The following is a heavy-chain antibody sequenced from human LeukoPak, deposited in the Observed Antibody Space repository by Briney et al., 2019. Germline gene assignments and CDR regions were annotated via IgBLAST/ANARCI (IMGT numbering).Heavy chain of an antibody. CDR2: INKDVSEI. CDR1: GFAFSGHW. V-gene: IGHV3-7*02. J-gene: IGHJ4*02. D-gene: IGHD6-13*01. Sequence: GGSLRLSCADSGFAFSGHWLSWVRQAPGKGLEWVANINKDVSEIYYGDSVKGRFTISRDNAKRSVYLQMNSLRVEDTAVYYCARAPQQLSDHLDYWGQGTLVTVSS. CDR3: ARAPQQLSDHLDY.